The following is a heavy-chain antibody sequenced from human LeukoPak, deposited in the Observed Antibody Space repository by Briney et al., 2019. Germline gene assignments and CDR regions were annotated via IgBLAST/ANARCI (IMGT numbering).Heavy chain of an antibody. Sequence: PGRSLRLSCAASGFTFSTYGMHWVRQAPGKGLEWVAVISDDGNTKFYADCVKGRFTISRDQSKNTLYLQMNSLGAEDTAVYYCAKKVVRGSATYGMDVWGQGTAVAVSS. CDR3: AKKVVRGSATYGMDV. J-gene: IGHJ6*02. CDR2: ISDDGNTK. D-gene: IGHD3-10*01. CDR1: GFTFSTYG. V-gene: IGHV3-30*18.